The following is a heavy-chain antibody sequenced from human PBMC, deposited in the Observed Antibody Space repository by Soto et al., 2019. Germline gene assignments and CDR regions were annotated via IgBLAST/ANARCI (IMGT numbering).Heavy chain of an antibody. CDR3: ARSYDILTGRGAFGY. CDR2: INPNSGGT. V-gene: IGHV1-2*02. CDR1: GYTFTGYY. J-gene: IGHJ4*02. Sequence: ASVKVSCKASGYTFTGYYMHWVRQAPGQGLEWMGWINPNSGGTNYAQKFQGRVTMTRDTSISTAYMELSRLRSDDTAVYYCARSYDILTGRGAFGYWGQGALVTVSS. D-gene: IGHD3-9*01.